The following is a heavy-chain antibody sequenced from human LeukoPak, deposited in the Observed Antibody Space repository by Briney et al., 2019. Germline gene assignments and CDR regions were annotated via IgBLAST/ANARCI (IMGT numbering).Heavy chain of an antibody. D-gene: IGHD1-1*01. CDR2: RYNTGSS. CDR3: ARLTWTNADDS. V-gene: IGHV4-39*01. CDR1: GASMTTYY. J-gene: IGHJ4*02. Sequence: TSETLSLTCTVSGASMTTYYWSWIRQPPGKGLEWIGSRYNTGSSYYNPSLQSRVTISVDTSKNQFSLKLSSVTTADTAVYYCARLTWTNADDSWGQGTLVSVSS.